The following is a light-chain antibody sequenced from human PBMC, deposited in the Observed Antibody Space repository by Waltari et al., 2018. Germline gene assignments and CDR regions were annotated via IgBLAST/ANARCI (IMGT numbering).Light chain of an antibody. J-gene: IGKJ4*02. V-gene: IGKV1-39*01. CDR2: ATS. CDR1: QSISGY. CDR3: QQSYRTPPLT. Sequence: DIQITQSPSSLSASVVDRVTITCRATQSISGYLNWYQQKPGNAPKVLIYATSSLQSGVPSRFSGSGSRTDFTLTISSLQPEDFATYYCQQSYRTPPLTFGGGTKVEIK.